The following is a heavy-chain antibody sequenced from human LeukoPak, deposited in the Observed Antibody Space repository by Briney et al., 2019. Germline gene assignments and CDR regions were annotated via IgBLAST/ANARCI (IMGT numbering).Heavy chain of an antibody. J-gene: IGHJ4*02. CDR1: GYTFTGYY. Sequence: ASVKVSCKASGYTFTGYYMHWVRQAPGQGLEWMGWINPNSGGTNYAQKFQGRVTMTRDTSISTAYMELSRLRSDDTAVYYCARVSFGCYDFWSGYDYWGQGTLVTVSS. CDR2: INPNSGGT. D-gene: IGHD3-3*01. CDR3: ARVSFGCYDFWSGYDY. V-gene: IGHV1-2*02.